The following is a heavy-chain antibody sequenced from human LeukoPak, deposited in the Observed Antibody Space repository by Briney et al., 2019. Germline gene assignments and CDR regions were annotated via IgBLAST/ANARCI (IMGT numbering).Heavy chain of an antibody. Sequence: ASETLSLTCTVSGGSISSSSYYWDWIRQPPGKGLEWIGSIYYSGSTYYNPSLKSRVTISVNTSKNQFSLKLTSVTAADTAVYYCASRSSTYAYNWFDPWGQGTLVTVSS. V-gene: IGHV4-39*01. CDR2: IYYSGST. D-gene: IGHD2-2*01. CDR3: ASRSSTYAYNWFDP. CDR1: GGSISSSSYY. J-gene: IGHJ5*02.